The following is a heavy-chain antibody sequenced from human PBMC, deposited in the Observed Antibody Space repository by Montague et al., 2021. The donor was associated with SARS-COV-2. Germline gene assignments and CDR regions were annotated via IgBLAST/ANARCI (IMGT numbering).Heavy chain of an antibody. V-gene: IGHV2-5*02. CDR3: ARDPSDTYYYNGMDV. J-gene: IGHJ6*02. CDR1: GFSLSTSGVG. Sequence: PALVKPTQTLTLTCTFSGFSLSTSGVGVGWIRQPPGKALEWLALIYWDDDKRYSPSLKRRLTITKDTSKNQAVLTMTNTDPVDTATYYCARDPSDTYYYNGMDVWGRGTPVTVSS. CDR2: IYWDDDK.